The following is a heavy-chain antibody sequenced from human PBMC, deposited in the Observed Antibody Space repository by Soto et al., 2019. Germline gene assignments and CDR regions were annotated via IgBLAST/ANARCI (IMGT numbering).Heavy chain of an antibody. J-gene: IGHJ4*02. D-gene: IGHD6-13*01. V-gene: IGHV3-7*03. CDR2: IKQDGSEK. CDR1: GFTFSSYY. Sequence: EVQLVESGGGLVQPGGSLRLSCVASGFTFSSYYMICARQVPGRALEWLAKIKQDGSEKSYVDSVRGRFTIHRDNAKESVYLQMDSLRADDKAVYFCGRLARGAAGGTFWCQGTRVTVSS. CDR3: GRLARGAAGGTF.